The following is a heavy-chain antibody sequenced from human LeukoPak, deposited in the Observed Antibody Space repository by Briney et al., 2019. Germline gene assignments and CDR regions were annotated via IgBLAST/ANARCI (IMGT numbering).Heavy chain of an antibody. CDR1: GGSISSSNW. D-gene: IGHD2-15*01. J-gene: IGHJ3*02. V-gene: IGHV4-4*02. CDR2: IYHSGST. CDR3: ARYCSGGSCYSAFDI. Sequence: SETLSLTCTVSGGSISSSNWWSWVRQPPGKGLEWIGEIYHSGSTNYNPSLKSRVTISVDKSKNQFSLKLSSVAAADTAVYYCARYCSGGSCYSAFDIWGQGTMVTVSS.